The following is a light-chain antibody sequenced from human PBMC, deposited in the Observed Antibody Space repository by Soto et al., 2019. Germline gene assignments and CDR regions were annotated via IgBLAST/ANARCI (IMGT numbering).Light chain of an antibody. J-gene: IGKJ3*01. CDR1: QNMSNY. CDR3: QQSYSALMFT. Sequence: DIQMTQSQFSLSASVGDRFTVTCRASQNMSNYLNWYQQKPGKAPQPLIYSASSLQSGVPSRFSGSGSWTDFTLTINSLLPEDFATYYCQQSYSALMFTFGPGTKVDIK. CDR2: SAS. V-gene: IGKV1-39*01.